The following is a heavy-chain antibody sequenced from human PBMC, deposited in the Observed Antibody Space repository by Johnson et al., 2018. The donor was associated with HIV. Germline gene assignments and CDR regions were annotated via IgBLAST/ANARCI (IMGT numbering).Heavy chain of an antibody. J-gene: IGHJ3*02. Sequence: QVQLVESGGGVVQPGRSLRLSCAASRFTFSSYAMHWVRQAPGKGLEWVALIWYDGSDKYYADSVKGRFTISRDNSKNMLYLQMNTLRADDTGVYYCAKSYCPGCDGFDMWGQGTMVTVSS. CDR1: RFTFSSYA. CDR2: IWYDGSDK. V-gene: IGHV3-33*03. D-gene: IGHD2-8*02. CDR3: AKSYCPGCDGFDM.